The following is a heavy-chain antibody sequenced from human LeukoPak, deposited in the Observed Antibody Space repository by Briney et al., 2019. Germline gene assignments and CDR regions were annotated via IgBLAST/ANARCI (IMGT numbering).Heavy chain of an antibody. V-gene: IGHV3-33*01. CDR3: ARQYCTNGVCYENWFDP. Sequence: PGGSLRLSCAASGFTFSSYGMHWVRQAPGKGLEWVAVIWYDGSNKYYADSVRGRFTISRDNSKNTLYLQMNGLRAEDTAVYYCARQYCTNGVCYENWFDPWGQGTLVTVSS. CDR2: IWYDGSNK. D-gene: IGHD2-8*01. CDR1: GFTFSSYG. J-gene: IGHJ5*02.